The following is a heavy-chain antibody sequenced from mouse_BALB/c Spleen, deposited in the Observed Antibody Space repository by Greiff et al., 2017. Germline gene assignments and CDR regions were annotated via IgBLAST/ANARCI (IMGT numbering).Heavy chain of an antibody. D-gene: IGHD1-1*02. J-gene: IGHJ4*01. Sequence: EVQRVESGGGLVQPGGSRKLSCAASGFTFSSFGMHWVRQAPEKGLEWVAYISSGSSTIYYADTVKGRFTISRDNPKNTLFLQMTSLRSEDTAMYYCARGGSIYAMDYWGQGTSVTVSS. CDR1: GFTFSSFG. V-gene: IGHV5-17*02. CDR2: ISSGSSTI. CDR3: ARGGSIYAMDY.